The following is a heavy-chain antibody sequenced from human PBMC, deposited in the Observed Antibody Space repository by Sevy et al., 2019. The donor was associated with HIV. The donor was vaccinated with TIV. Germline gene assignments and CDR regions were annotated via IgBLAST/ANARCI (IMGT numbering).Heavy chain of an antibody. V-gene: IGHV3-7*01. Sequence: GGSLRLSCAASGFSFTWYWMSWVRQTPEKGLEWVANIKKDGSEKNYVDSVTGRLTISTDNATHSLYLQMNSLGDADMAVYYCASKGGSRPNAAFDTWGQGTMVTVSS. CDR3: ASKGGSRPNAAFDT. J-gene: IGHJ3*02. CDR1: GFSFTWYW. CDR2: IKKDGSEK. D-gene: IGHD3-10*01.